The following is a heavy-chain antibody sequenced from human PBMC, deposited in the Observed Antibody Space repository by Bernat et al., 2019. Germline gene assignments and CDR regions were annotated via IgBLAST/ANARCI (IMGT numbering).Heavy chain of an antibody. CDR1: GFTFSNAW. CDR3: TTDLFVGLLWFRELFDP. J-gene: IGHJ5*02. V-gene: IGHV3-15*01. D-gene: IGHD3-10*01. CDR2: IKSKTDGGTT. Sequence: EVQLVESGGGLVKPGGSLRLSCAASGFTFSNAWMSWVRQAPGKGLEWVGRIKSKTDGGTTDYAAPVKGRFTISRDDSKNTLYLQMNSLKTEDTAVYYCTTDLFVGLLWFRELFDPWGQGTLVTVSS.